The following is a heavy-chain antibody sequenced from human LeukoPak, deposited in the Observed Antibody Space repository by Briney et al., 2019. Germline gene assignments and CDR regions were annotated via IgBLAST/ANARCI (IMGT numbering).Heavy chain of an antibody. V-gene: IGHV4-59*01. CDR2: IYYSGST. D-gene: IGHD4-23*01. CDR1: GGSISSYY. J-gene: IGHJ3*02. CDR3: ARSEDYGGNDFAFDI. Sequence: SETLSLTCTVSGGSISSYYWSWIRQPPGKGLEWIGYIYYSGSTNYNPSLKSRVTISVDTSKNQFSLKLSSVTAADTAVYYCARSEDYGGNDFAFDIWGQGTMVTVSS.